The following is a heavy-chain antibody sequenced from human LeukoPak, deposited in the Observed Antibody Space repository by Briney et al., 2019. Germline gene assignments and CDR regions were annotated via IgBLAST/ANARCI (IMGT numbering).Heavy chain of an antibody. D-gene: IGHD6-19*01. V-gene: IGHV3-23*01. Sequence: QPGGSLRLSCAASGFTFSRYAMSWVRQAPGKGLEWVSTISDSGDSTNYADPVKGRFTISRDNSKNTLYLQMNSLRAEDTAVYYCAKELSSGYYGYYFDYWGQGTLVTVSS. CDR2: ISDSGDST. CDR3: AKELSSGYYGYYFDY. J-gene: IGHJ4*02. CDR1: GFTFSRYA.